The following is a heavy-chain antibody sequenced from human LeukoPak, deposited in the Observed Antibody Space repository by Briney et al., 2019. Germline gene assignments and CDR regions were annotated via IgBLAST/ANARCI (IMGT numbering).Heavy chain of an antibody. V-gene: IGHV1-2*02. CDR2: INPNSGGT. Sequence: ASVKVSCKASGYTFTGYYMHWVRQAPGQGLEWMGWINPNSGGTNYAQKFQGRVTMTRDTSISTAYMELSRLRSDDTAVYYCARARPVRLLWFGEGIDYYYMDVWGKGTTVTVSS. D-gene: IGHD3-10*01. CDR1: GYTFTGYY. J-gene: IGHJ6*03. CDR3: ARARPVRLLWFGEGIDYYYMDV.